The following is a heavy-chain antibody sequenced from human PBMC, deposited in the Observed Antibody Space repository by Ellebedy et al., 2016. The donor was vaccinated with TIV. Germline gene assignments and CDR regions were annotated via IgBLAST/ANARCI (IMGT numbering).Heavy chain of an antibody. J-gene: IGHJ6*02. D-gene: IGHD2-15*01. Sequence: SETLSLTCTVSGGSISSYYWSWIRQPPGKGLEWIGYIYYSGSTNYNPSLKSRVTISVDTSKNQFSLKLSSVTAADTAVYYCVRLKGYCSGGSCYRDWGYYYYGMDVWGQGTTVTVSS. V-gene: IGHV4-59*08. CDR1: GGSISSYY. CDR3: VRLKGYCSGGSCYRDWGYYYYGMDV. CDR2: IYYSGST.